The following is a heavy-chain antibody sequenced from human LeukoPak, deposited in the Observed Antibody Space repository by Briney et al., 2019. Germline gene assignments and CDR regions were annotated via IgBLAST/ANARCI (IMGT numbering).Heavy chain of an antibody. D-gene: IGHD3-10*01. J-gene: IGHJ4*02. Sequence: ASVKVSCKASGYTFTSYGISWVRQAPGQGLEWMGWISAYNGNTNYARKFQGRVTITTDESTSTAYMELSSLRSEDTAVYYCARPGRTTMVRGWFNYFDYWGQGTLVTVSS. CDR2: ISAYNGNT. CDR1: GYTFTSYG. V-gene: IGHV1-18*01. CDR3: ARPGRTTMVRGWFNYFDY.